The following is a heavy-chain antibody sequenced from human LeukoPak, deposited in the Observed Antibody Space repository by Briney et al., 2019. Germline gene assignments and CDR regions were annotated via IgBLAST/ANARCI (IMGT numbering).Heavy chain of an antibody. V-gene: IGHV4-4*08. Sequence: SETLSLTCTVSGGSISSYYWSWIRQPPGKGLEWIGYIYTSGSTNYNPSLKSRVTMSVDTSKNQFSLKLSSVTAADTAVYYCARDGYYYDSSGYFYAFDIWGQGTMVTVSS. CDR1: GGSISSYY. D-gene: IGHD3-22*01. CDR2: IYTSGST. J-gene: IGHJ3*02. CDR3: ARDGYYYDSSGYFYAFDI.